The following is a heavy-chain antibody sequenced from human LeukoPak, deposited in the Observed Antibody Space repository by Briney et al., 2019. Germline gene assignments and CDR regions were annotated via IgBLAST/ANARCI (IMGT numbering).Heavy chain of an antibody. Sequence: GGSLRLSCAASGFTFRNYVIHRVRQAPGKGLEWVAVTSSDLNVKLYADSVKGRFTISRDNPRSTLYLQMNSLRPEDTAIYYCAREGYYGSGSPPSLYFDYWGQGTLVTVSS. CDR3: AREGYYGSGSPPSLYFDY. D-gene: IGHD3-10*01. V-gene: IGHV3-30-3*01. CDR2: TSSDLNVK. CDR1: GFTFRNYV. J-gene: IGHJ4*02.